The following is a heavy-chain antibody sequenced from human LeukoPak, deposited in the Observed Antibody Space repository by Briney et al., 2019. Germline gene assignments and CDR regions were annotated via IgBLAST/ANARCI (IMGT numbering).Heavy chain of an antibody. V-gene: IGHV3-48*04. CDR1: GFTFSTYS. D-gene: IGHD5-24*01. CDR3: ARDLHRDGLNWPYFDY. Sequence: GGSLRLSCAASGFTFSTYSMNWVRQAPGKGLEWVSYINSTGRAIYYPDSVKGRFTISRDNAKNSLYLQMNSLRAEDTAVYYCARDLHRDGLNWPYFDYWGQGTLVTVSS. J-gene: IGHJ4*02. CDR2: INSTGRAI.